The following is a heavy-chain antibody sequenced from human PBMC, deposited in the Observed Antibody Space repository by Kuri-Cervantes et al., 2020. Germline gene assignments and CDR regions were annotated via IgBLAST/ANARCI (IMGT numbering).Heavy chain of an antibody. J-gene: IGHJ4*02. CDR2: IYYSGST. CDR3: ARISIVGAIADY. CDR1: GGSVSSGSYY. V-gene: IGHV4-61*01. D-gene: IGHD1-26*01. Sequence: SETLSLTCPVSGGSVSSGSYYWSWIRQPPGKGLEWIGYIYYSGSTNYNPSLKSRVTISVDTSKNQFSLKLSSVTAADTAVYYCARISIVGAIADYWGQGTLVTVSS.